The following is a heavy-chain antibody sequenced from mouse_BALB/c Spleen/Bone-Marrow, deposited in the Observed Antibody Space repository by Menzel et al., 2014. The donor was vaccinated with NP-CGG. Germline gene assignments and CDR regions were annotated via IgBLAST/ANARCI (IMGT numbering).Heavy chain of an antibody. CDR2: INPDSSTI. Sequence: DVMLVESGGGLVQPGGSLKLSCAASGFDFSRYCMSWVRQAPGKGLEWIGEINPDSSTINYTPSLKDKFIISRDNAKNTLYLQMSKVRSEDTALYYCARQGYYGKGDYWGQGTTLTVSS. V-gene: IGHV4-1*02. D-gene: IGHD2-1*01. CDR3: ARQGYYGKGDY. CDR1: GFDFSRYC. J-gene: IGHJ2*01.